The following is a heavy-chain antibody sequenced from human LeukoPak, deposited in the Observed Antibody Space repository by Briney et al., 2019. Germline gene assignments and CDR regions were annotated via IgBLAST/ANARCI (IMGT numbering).Heavy chain of an antibody. CDR1: GGSISSSSYY. D-gene: IGHD3-22*01. J-gene: IGHJ6*03. V-gene: IGHV4-39*01. Sequence: SETLSLTCTVSGGSISSSSYYWGWIRQPPGKGLEWIGSIYYSGSTYYNPSLKSRVTISVDTSKNQFSLKLSSVTAADTAVYYCARLGVAMINMDVWGKGTTVTVSS. CDR2: IYYSGST. CDR3: ARLGVAMINMDV.